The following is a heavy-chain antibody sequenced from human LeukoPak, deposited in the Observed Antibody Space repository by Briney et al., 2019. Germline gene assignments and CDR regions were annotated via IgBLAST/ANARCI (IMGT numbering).Heavy chain of an antibody. CDR1: GFTFSDYY. J-gene: IGHJ3*02. D-gene: IGHD5-18*01. CDR3: ARGPVDTAMLDAFDI. V-gene: IGHV3-11*01. Sequence: PGGSLRLSCAASGFTFSDYYMSWIRQAPGKGLEWVSYISSSGSTIYYADSVKGRFTISRDNATNSLYLQMNSLRAEDTAVYYCARGPVDTAMLDAFDIWGQGTMVTVSS. CDR2: ISSSGSTI.